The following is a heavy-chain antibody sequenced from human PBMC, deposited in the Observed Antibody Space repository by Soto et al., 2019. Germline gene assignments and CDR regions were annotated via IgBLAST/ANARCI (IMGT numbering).Heavy chain of an antibody. V-gene: IGHV5-51*01. CDR1: GYSFTTYW. Sequence: GEALKISCKGSGYSFTTYWFGWVRQMPGKGLEWMWIIYPGDSDTRYSPSFQCQGTISADMSISTAYMQWTRLTAPYPAMYFCARLTRQPLGYIDFSCKASLLTPSS. J-gene: IGHJ4*02. D-gene: IGHD6-13*01. CDR2: IYPGDSDT. CDR3: ARLTRQPLGYIDF.